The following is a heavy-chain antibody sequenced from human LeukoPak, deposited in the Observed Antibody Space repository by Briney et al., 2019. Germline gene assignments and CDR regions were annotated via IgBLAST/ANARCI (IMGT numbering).Heavy chain of an antibody. V-gene: IGHV4-59*12. CDR1: GGSISSYY. D-gene: IGHD6-6*01. CDR2: INYIRTT. CDR3: ARENVEYSSSLIDY. J-gene: IGHJ4*02. Sequence: PSETLSLTCTVSGGSISSYYWNWIRQPPGKGLEWIGYINYIRTTDYNPSLKSRVTVSLDTSKNRFSLKLSSVTAADTAMYYCARENVEYSSSLIDYWGQGTLVTVSS.